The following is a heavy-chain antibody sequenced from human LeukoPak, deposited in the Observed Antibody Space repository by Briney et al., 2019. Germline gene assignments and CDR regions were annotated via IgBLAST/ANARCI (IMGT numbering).Heavy chain of an antibody. CDR2: ISYDGSNK. V-gene: IGHV3-30-3*01. J-gene: IGHJ4*02. CDR1: EFTFSSYA. CDR3: ARDGQWLAYFDY. D-gene: IGHD6-19*01. Sequence: WRSLRLSCAASEFTFSSYAMHWVRQAPGKGLEWVAVISYDGSNKEYTDSVKGRFTISRDNSKNTLYLQMNSLRPEDTAVYYCARDGQWLAYFDYWGQGTLVTVSS.